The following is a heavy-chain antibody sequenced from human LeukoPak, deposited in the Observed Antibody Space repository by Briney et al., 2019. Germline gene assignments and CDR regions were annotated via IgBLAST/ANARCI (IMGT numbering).Heavy chain of an antibody. CDR2: INHSGST. D-gene: IGHD2-15*01. CDR1: GGSFSGYY. V-gene: IGHV4-34*01. J-gene: IGHJ6*02. CDR3: ARLPRVVPHYYYYYGMDV. Sequence: PSETLSLTCAVYGGSFSGYYWSWIRQPPGKGLEWIGEINHSGSTNYNPSLKSRVTISVDTSKNQFSLKLSSVTAADTAAYYCARLPRVVPHYYYYYGMDVWGQGTTVTVSS.